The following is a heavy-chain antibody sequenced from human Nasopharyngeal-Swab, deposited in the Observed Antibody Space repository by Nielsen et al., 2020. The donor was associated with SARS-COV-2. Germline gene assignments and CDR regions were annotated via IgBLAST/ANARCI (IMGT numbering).Heavy chain of an antibody. J-gene: IGHJ4*02. CDR3: ARVDTAMAASDY. V-gene: IGHV1-18*01. CDR1: CYTFPSYG. Sequence: ASVKVSCKASCYTFPSYGISWVRQAPVQGLEWMGWSSAYNGNTNYAQKLQGRVTMTTDQSTSTAYMELRSLRSDDTAVYYWARVDTAMAASDYWGQGTLVTVSS. CDR2: SSAYNGNT. D-gene: IGHD5-18*01.